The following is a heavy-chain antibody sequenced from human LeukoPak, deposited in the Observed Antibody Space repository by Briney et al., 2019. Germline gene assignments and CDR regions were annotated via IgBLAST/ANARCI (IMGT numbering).Heavy chain of an antibody. J-gene: IGHJ5*02. V-gene: IGHV3-23*01. D-gene: IGHD2-2*02. CDR1: GFTFSSYA. Sequence: GGSLRLSCAASGFTFSSYAMSWVRQAPGKGLEWVSAISGSGGSTYYADSVKGRFTISRDNSKNTLYLQMNSLRAEDTAVYYCARDVAFSGYCSSTSCYIYHWGQGTLVTVSS. CDR2: ISGSGGST. CDR3: ARDVAFSGYCSSTSCYIYH.